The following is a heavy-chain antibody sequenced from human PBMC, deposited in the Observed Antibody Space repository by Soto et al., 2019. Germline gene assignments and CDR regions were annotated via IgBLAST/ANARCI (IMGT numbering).Heavy chain of an antibody. D-gene: IGHD2-15*01. V-gene: IGHV3-11*04. Sequence: GGSLRLSCAASGFTFSDYFMTWIRQAPGKGLEWVSYISSSGTTIFYADSVQGRFTISRDNAKKSLYLEMNSLRAEDMAVYYCARRRDGTCYGCYDYWGQGTLGTVSS. J-gene: IGHJ4*02. CDR1: GFTFSDYF. CDR3: ARRRDGTCYGCYDY. CDR2: ISSSGTTI.